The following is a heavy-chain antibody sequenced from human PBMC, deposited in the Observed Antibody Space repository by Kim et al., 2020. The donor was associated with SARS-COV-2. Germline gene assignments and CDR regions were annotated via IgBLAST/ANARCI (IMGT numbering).Heavy chain of an antibody. CDR3: ARDSGRIVDY. CDR2: ST. D-gene: IGHD3-10*01. Sequence: STGYADSVKGRFTISKDNAKNTVYLQMSSLRADDTAVYYCARDSGRIVDYWGQGTLVTASS. J-gene: IGHJ4*02. V-gene: IGHV3-74*01.